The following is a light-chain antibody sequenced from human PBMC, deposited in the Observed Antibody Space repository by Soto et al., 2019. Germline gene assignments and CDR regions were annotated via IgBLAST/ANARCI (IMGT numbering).Light chain of an antibody. Sequence: QPVLTQSYSASDSLGSSVKLTCTLSSGHSSYIIAWHQQQPAKAPRYLMKLEGSGTYNKGSGVPDRFSGSSSGADRYLTISNPQFDGEADYYCETWDNNTHAGVFGGGTQLTVL. CDR3: ETWDNNTHAGV. CDR1: SGHSSYI. J-gene: IGLJ3*02. CDR2: LEGSGTY. V-gene: IGLV4-60*02.